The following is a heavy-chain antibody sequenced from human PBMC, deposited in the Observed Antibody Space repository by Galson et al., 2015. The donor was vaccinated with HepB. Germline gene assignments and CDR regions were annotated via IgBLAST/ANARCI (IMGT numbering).Heavy chain of an antibody. CDR3: VRGDQGYYDDSGYY. CDR2: VNAGNGNT. D-gene: IGHD3-22*01. Sequence: SVKVSCKASGYIFTAYNIHWVRQDPGQRLEWMGWVNAGNGNTKYSQKFQGRVTFSRDTSASTAYMELSSLRSEDTAVYYCVRGDQGYYDDSGYYWGRGTLVTVSS. CDR1: GYIFTAYN. J-gene: IGHJ4*02. V-gene: IGHV1-3*01.